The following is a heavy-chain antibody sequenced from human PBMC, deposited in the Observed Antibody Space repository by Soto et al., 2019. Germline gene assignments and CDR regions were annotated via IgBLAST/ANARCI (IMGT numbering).Heavy chain of an antibody. CDR3: AKPPDYNWNDY. V-gene: IGHV3-23*01. CDR2: VSGSSGST. J-gene: IGHJ4*02. Sequence: GGSLRLSCAASGFTFSSYAMSWVRQAPGKGLEWISAVSGSSGSTYYADSVKGRFTISRDNSKDTLYLQMNNLRAEDTAVYYCAKPPDYNWNDYWGQGTLVTVSS. CDR1: GFTFSSYA. D-gene: IGHD1-20*01.